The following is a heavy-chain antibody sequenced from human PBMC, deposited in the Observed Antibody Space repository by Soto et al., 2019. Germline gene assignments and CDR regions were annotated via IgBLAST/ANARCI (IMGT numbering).Heavy chain of an antibody. CDR3: AIDVYSNS. CDR1: GGSFSGYY. V-gene: IGHV4-34*01. J-gene: IGHJ4*02. D-gene: IGHD4-4*01. Sequence: QVQLQQWGAGLLKPSETLSLTCAVYGGSFSGYYWSWIRQPPGKGLEWIGEINHSGSTNYNPSLKSRVTISVDTSKNQFSLKLSSVTAADTAVYYCAIDVYSNSWGQGTLVTVSS. CDR2: INHSGST.